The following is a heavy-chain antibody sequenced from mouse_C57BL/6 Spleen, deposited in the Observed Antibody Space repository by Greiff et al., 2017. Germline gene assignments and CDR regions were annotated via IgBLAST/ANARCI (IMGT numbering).Heavy chain of an antibody. J-gene: IGHJ4*01. Sequence: VQLQQSGAELVKPGASVKISCKASGYAFSSYWMNWVKQRPGQGLEWIGQIYPGDGDTNYNGKFQGKATLTADQSSSPAYMQLSSLTSEDSAVYFCAITTVVPYAMDYWGQGTSVTVSS. V-gene: IGHV1-80*01. D-gene: IGHD1-1*01. CDR1: GYAFSSYW. CDR3: AITTVVPYAMDY. CDR2: IYPGDGDT.